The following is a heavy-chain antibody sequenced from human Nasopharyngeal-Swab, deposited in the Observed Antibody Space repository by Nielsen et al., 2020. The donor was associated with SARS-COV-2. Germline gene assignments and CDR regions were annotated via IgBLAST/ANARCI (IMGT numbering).Heavy chain of an antibody. J-gene: IGHJ4*02. V-gene: IGHV1-8*01. CDR3: ARGRRGIVGATVYYFDY. CDR1: GYTFTSYD. Sequence: SVKVSCKASGYTFTSYDINWVRHATGHGLEWMGWMNPNSVNTDYAQKFQGRVTMTRNTSISTAYMELSSLRSEDTAVYYCARGRRGIVGATVYYFDYWGQGTLVTVSS. D-gene: IGHD1-26*01. CDR2: MNPNSVNT.